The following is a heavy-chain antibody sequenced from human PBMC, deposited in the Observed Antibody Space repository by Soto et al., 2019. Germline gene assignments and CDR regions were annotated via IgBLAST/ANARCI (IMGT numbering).Heavy chain of an antibody. Sequence: EAVKLSCEGSGYNFTTFWIVYWISWVRQMPGKGLEYMGKINPTDSYADYGPSFQGHITFSTDKSSNTAYLQWNSLQASDTAMYYCARVPTYYYYGMDVWGQGTTVTGSS. CDR1: GYNFTTFWIVYW. J-gene: IGHJ6*02. CDR3: ARVPTYYYYGMDV. CDR2: INPTDSYA. V-gene: IGHV5-10-1*01.